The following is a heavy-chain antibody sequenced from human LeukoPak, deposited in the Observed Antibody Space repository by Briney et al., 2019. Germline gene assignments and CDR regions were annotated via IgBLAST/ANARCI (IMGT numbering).Heavy chain of an antibody. CDR2: IYYSAST. Sequence: SSQTLSLTCSVSGGSISSSAYHWSWIRQHPGKGLEWIGYIYYSASTYYKPSLKSRVTISIDTSRAQFSLKLSSVTAADTAVYYCARGPLGASFVDYWGQGTLVTVSS. D-gene: IGHD1-26*01. CDR3: ARGPLGASFVDY. J-gene: IGHJ4*02. V-gene: IGHV4-31*03. CDR1: GGSISSSAYH.